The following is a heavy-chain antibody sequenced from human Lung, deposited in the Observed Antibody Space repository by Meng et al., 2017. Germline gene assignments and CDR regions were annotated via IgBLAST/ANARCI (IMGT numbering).Heavy chain of an antibody. CDR1: GGTFSTHT. CDR2: LIAVFDKT. D-gene: IGHD1-14*01. J-gene: IGHJ4*02. CDR3: ARGRRNEPLFDY. V-gene: IGHV1-69*13. Sequence: QVQLVQPGAEVKKSGSSVKVACKTSGGTFSTHTFSWVRQAPGQGLECMGGLIAVFDKTKAAPRFQDRVTFTADESTSTAYMELSSLTFDDTAVYFCARGRRNEPLFDYWGQGTLVTVSS.